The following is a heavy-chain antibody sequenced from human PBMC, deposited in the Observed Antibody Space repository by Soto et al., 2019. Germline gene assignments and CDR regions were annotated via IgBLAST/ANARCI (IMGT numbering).Heavy chain of an antibody. CDR3: ARSHFGGYSGYDCCYYYGMDV. Sequence: ASETLSLTCTVSGGSISSSSYYWGWIRQPPGKGLECIGSIYYSGSTYYNPSLKSRVTISVDTSKNQFSLKLSSVTAADTAVYYCARSHFGGYSGYDCCYYYGMDVWGQGTTVTVSS. D-gene: IGHD5-12*01. V-gene: IGHV4-39*01. CDR2: IYYSGST. J-gene: IGHJ6*02. CDR1: GGSISSSSYY.